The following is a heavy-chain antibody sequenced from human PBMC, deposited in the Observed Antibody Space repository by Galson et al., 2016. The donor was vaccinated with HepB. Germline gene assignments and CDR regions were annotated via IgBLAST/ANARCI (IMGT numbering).Heavy chain of an antibody. Sequence: SLRLSCAASGFPFSKYWMHWVRQAPGEGLVWVSRINTDGSSTTYADSVKGRFTISRDNAKNTLYLQMNSLRAEDTALYYCTRVHREGIAAAGLQIWGQGTLVTVSS. D-gene: IGHD6-13*01. CDR1: GFPFSKYW. CDR2: INTDGSST. V-gene: IGHV3-74*01. CDR3: TRVHREGIAAAGLQI. J-gene: IGHJ4*02.